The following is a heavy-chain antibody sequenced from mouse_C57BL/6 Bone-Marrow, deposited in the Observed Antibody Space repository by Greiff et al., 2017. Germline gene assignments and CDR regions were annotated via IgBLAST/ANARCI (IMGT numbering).Heavy chain of an antibody. J-gene: IGHJ2*01. V-gene: IGHV5-17*01. Sequence: VQLKESGGGLVKPGGSLKLSCAASGFTFSDYGMHWVRQAPEKGLEWVAYISSGSSTIYYADTVKGRFTISRDNAKNTLFLQITSLRSEDTAMYYCARTYYSNYGYFDYWGQGTTLTVSS. CDR1: GFTFSDYG. D-gene: IGHD2-5*01. CDR3: ARTYYSNYGYFDY. CDR2: ISSGSSTI.